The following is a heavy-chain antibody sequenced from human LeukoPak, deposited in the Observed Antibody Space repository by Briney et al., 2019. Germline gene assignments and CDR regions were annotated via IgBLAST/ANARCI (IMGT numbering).Heavy chain of an antibody. Sequence: TGGSLRLSCAASGFTFSSYWMSWVRQAPGKGLEWVANIKQDGSEKYFVDSVKGRFTISRDNAKNSLYLEMNSLRAEDTAVYYCARDQYSYDYVWGTYSSLYYFDYWGQGTLVTVSS. V-gene: IGHV3-7*01. J-gene: IGHJ4*02. CDR2: IKQDGSEK. CDR1: GFTFSSYW. CDR3: ARDQYSYDYVWGTYSSLYYFDY. D-gene: IGHD3-16*01.